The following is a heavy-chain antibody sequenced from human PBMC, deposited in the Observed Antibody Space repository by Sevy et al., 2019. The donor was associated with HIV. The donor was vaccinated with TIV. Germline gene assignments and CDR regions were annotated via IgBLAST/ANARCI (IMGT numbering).Heavy chain of an antibody. CDR3: ARVSVYYYDSSGYYTTGNAFDI. D-gene: IGHD3-22*01. CDR2: IYSGVTT. CDR1: GFTVGSNY. J-gene: IGHJ3*02. Sequence: GGSLRLSCAASGFTVGSNYMSWDRQAPGKGLEWVSIIYSGVTTSYADSVKGRFTISRDNSKNTLYLQMNSLRAEDTAVYYCARVSVYYYDSSGYYTTGNAFDIWGQGTMVTVSS. V-gene: IGHV3-53*01.